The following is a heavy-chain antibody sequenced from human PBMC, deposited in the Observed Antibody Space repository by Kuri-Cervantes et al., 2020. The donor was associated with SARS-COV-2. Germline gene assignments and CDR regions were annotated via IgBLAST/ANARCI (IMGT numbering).Heavy chain of an antibody. D-gene: IGHD1-1*01. CDR3: ARWDNWEGVY. V-gene: IGHV4-38-2*01. CDR2: IYHSGST. Sequence: GSLRLSCAVSGGSISSYYWGWIRQPPGKGLEWIGSIYHSGSTYYNPSLKSRVTISVDTSKNQFSLKLSSVTAADTAVYYCARWDNWEGVYWGQGTRVTVSS. CDR1: GGSISSYY. J-gene: IGHJ4*02.